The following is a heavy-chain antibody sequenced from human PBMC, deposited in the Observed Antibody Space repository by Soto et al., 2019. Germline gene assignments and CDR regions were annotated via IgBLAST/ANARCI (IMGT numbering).Heavy chain of an antibody. J-gene: IGHJ5*01. V-gene: IGHV4-59*08. CDR2: IFYSGST. Sequence: PSETLSLTCTVVGGSIINYYWSWIRQTPGKGLEWIGYIFYSGSTNYNPSLRSRVTISVDTSKNQFSLKLSSVTAADTAVYYCARRGNYNGDGVVDSWSQGTLVTVSS. CDR1: GGSIINYY. D-gene: IGHD4-17*01. CDR3: ARRGNYNGDGVVDS.